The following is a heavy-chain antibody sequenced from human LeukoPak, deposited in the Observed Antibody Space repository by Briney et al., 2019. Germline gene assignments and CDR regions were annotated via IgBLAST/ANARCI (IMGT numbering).Heavy chain of an antibody. CDR2: ISAYNGNT. J-gene: IGHJ6*03. CDR1: GYTFTSYG. V-gene: IGHV1-18*01. D-gene: IGHD6-13*01. Sequence: ASVKVSCKASGYTFTSYGISWVRQAPGQGLEWMGWISAYNGNTNYAQKLQGRVTMTTDTSTSTAYMELRSLRSDDTAVYYCARDGYSSSWYVGNYYYYYYMDVWGKGTTVTVSS. CDR3: ARDGYSSSWYVGNYYYYYYMDV.